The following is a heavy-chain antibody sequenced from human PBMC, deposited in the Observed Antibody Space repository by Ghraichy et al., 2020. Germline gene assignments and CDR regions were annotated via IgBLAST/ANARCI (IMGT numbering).Heavy chain of an antibody. J-gene: IGHJ4*02. CDR1: GFPFRNYG. V-gene: IGHV3-64D*06. D-gene: IGHD5-18*01. CDR2: ISSNGDST. Sequence: GESLNISCAASGFPFRNYGLHWVRQAPGKGLKYVSAISSNGDSTNYADSVKGRFSISRDRFSISRDNSKNTLYLQMSSLRVEDTAVYYCVKGRGYSYGYDSFDYWGQGTLVTVSS. CDR3: VKGRGYSYGYDSFDY.